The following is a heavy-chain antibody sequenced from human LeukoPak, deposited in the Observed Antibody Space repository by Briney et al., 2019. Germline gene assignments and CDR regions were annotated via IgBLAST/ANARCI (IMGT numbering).Heavy chain of an antibody. D-gene: IGHD4-17*01. V-gene: IGHV1-8*01. J-gene: IGHJ4*02. CDR1: GYTFTSYD. Sequence: GASVKVSCKASGYTFTSYDINWVRQATGQGLEWKGSMNPNSGNTGYAQKFQGRVTMTRNTSTSTAYMELSSLRSEDTAVYYCARSGGNYGDYDFDYWGQGTLVTVSS. CDR3: ARSGGNYGDYDFDY. CDR2: MNPNSGNT.